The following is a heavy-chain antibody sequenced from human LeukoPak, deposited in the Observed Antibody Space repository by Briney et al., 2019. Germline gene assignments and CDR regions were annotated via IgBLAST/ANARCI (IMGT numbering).Heavy chain of an antibody. Sequence: GASVKVSCKASGYTFTSYGISWVRQAPGQGLEWMGWISAYNGNTNYAQKLQGRVTMTTDTSTSTAYMELRSLRSDDTAVYYCARDQGDDDYGGPDYWGQGTLVTVSS. CDR2: ISAYNGNT. CDR1: GYTFTSYG. V-gene: IGHV1-18*01. D-gene: IGHD4-23*01. J-gene: IGHJ4*02. CDR3: ARDQGDDDYGGPDY.